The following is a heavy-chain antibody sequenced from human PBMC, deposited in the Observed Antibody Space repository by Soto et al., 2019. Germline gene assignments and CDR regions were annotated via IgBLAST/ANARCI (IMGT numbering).Heavy chain of an antibody. D-gene: IGHD4-17*01. CDR3: ARSFCYGEYPRPFDY. CDR2: INAGNGNT. V-gene: IGHV1-3*01. Sequence: QVQLVQSGAEVKKPGASVKVSCKASGYTFTSYAMHWVRQAPGQRLEWMGWINAGNGNTKYSQKFQGRVTITRDTSASTAYMERSSLRSEDTAVYYCARSFCYGEYPRPFDYWGQGTMVTVSS. CDR1: GYTFTSYA. J-gene: IGHJ4*02.